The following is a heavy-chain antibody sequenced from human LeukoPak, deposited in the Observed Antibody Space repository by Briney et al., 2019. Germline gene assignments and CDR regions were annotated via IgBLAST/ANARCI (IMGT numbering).Heavy chain of an antibody. CDR1: GFTFSSYS. D-gene: IGHD6-19*01. CDR2: ITSSSSYI. V-gene: IGHV3-21*01. J-gene: IGHJ4*02. CDR3: ARDSVAGLDY. Sequence: GGSLRLSCAASGFTFSSYSMNWVRQAPGKGLEWVSSITSSSSYIYYADSAKGRFTISRDNAKNSLYLQMNSLRAEDTAVYYCARDSVAGLDYWGQGTLVTVSS.